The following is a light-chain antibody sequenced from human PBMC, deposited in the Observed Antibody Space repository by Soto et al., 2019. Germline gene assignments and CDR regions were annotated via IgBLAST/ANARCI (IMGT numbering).Light chain of an antibody. J-gene: IGKJ1*01. CDR1: QSISSW. V-gene: IGKV1-5*01. CDR2: DAS. Sequence: DIQMTPSPSTLSASVGDRVTITCLASQSISSWLAWYQQKPGKAPKVLIFDASSLESGVPSRFSGSGSATEFTLTISSLQPDDFATYYCQQYSTYPWTCGQGTKVDIK. CDR3: QQYSTYPWT.